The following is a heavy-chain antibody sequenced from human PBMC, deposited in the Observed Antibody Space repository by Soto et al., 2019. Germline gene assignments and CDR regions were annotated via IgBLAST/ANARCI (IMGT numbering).Heavy chain of an antibody. V-gene: IGHV3-23*01. CDR3: SKAYTSAARLPLH. Sequence: PGGSLRLSCAASEFTFSSYVMTWVRQAPGKGLEWVSSIADSGGRTYYADSVKGRFTISRDNSKNTLYLQMNSLRADDTAVYYCSKAYTSAARLPLHWGQXTLVTVSS. J-gene: IGHJ1*01. D-gene: IGHD6-6*01. CDR1: EFTFSSYV. CDR2: IADSGGRT.